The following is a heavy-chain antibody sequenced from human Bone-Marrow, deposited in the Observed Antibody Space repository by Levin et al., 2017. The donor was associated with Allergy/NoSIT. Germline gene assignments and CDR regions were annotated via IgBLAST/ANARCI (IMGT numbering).Heavy chain of an antibody. D-gene: IGHD6-6*01. J-gene: IGHJ5*02. CDR2: IYHTGNT. V-gene: IGHV4-30-4*01. Sequence: PSETLSLTCTVSGGSISNGAYYWTWIRQAPGTGLEWLGYIYHTGNTFYNPSLESRLNISVDSSKNQFSLKLTSVTAADTAVYFCARAGSSLKQLALNWFDPWGQGALVSVSS. CDR3: ARAGSSLKQLALNWFDP. CDR1: GGSISNGAYY.